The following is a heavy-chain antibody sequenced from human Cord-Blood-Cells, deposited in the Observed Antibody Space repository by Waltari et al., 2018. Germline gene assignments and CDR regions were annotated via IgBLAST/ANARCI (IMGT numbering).Heavy chain of an antibody. D-gene: IGHD7-27*01. Sequence: QLQLQESGPGLVKPSETLSLTCTVSGGPISSSSSYWGWIRQPPGKGLEWIGSIYYSGSTYYNPSLKSRVTISVDTSKNQFSLKLSSVTAADTAVYYCARDRTGDDAFDIWGQGTMVTVSS. CDR1: GGPISSSSSY. V-gene: IGHV4-39*07. CDR3: ARDRTGDDAFDI. J-gene: IGHJ3*02. CDR2: IYYSGST.